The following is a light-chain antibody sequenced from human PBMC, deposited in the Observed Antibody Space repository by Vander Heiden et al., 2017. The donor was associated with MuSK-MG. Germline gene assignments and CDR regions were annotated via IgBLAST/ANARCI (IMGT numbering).Light chain of an antibody. J-gene: IGKJ1*01. V-gene: IGKV1-5*03. Sequence: DIQMTQSPSTLSASVGDRVTITCRASQSISSWLAWYQQKPGKAPKLLIYKASSLESGVPSRFSGSGSGTEFTLTISSRQPDDFATYYCQQENSYPWTFGQGTKVEIK. CDR1: QSISSW. CDR3: QQENSYPWT. CDR2: KAS.